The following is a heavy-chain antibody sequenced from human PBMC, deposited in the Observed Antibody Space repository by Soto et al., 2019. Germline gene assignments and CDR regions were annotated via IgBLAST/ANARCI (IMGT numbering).Heavy chain of an antibody. CDR2: IRQDGSEK. CDR3: ARGAYDDFWPMDV. D-gene: IGHD3-3*01. V-gene: IGHV3-7*01. CDR1: GFIFKSYW. Sequence: EVQLVESGGGLVQPGGSLRLSCAASGFIFKSYWMNWVRQAPGQGLAWVANIRQDGSEKYYVDSVEGRFTIPRDNAKTSLYLQMNSLRADDTAVYYCARGAYDDFWPMDVWGKGTTVTVSS. J-gene: IGHJ6*03.